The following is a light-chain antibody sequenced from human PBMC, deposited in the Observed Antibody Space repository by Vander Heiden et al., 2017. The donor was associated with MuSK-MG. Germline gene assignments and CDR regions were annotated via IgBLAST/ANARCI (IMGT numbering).Light chain of an antibody. CDR1: NSNIGAGYD. Sequence: QSVLTQPPSVSGAPGQRVTISCTGSNSNIGAGYDVHWYQQLPGTAPKLLIYGNSNRPSGVPDRFSGSKSGTSASLAITGHQAEDEADYYCQSYDSSLSVVFGGGTKLTVL. V-gene: IGLV1-40*01. CDR2: GNS. J-gene: IGLJ2*01. CDR3: QSYDSSLSVV.